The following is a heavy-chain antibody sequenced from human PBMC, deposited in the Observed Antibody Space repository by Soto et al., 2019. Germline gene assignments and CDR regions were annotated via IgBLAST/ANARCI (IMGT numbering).Heavy chain of an antibody. V-gene: IGHV3-13*04. Sequence: EVQLEESGGGLVQPGGSLRLSCAASGFTFSSYDMHWVRQVTGKGLEWVSTFGSSGDTYYPGSLKGRFTISRENAKNSLYLQMNSLRAEDTAVYYCASGGASHNSGHYYFGLWGQGTLVTVSS. D-gene: IGHD3-22*01. J-gene: IGHJ4*02. CDR3: ASGGASHNSGHYYFGL. CDR2: FGSSGDT. CDR1: GFTFSSYD.